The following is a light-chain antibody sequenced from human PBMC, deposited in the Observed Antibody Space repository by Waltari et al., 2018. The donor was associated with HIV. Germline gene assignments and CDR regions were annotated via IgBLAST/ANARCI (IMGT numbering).Light chain of an antibody. V-gene: IGLV2-14*01. J-gene: IGLJ3*02. Sequence: QSALTQPASVSGSPGKSITLPYTATNSDAGGYNYVPWYQQHPGKAPRLMIYEVSNRPSGVSNRFSGSKSGNTASLTISGLQAEDEADYYCSSYTSSSTWVFGGGTKLTVL. CDR3: SSYTSSSTWV. CDR2: EVS. CDR1: NSDAGGYNY.